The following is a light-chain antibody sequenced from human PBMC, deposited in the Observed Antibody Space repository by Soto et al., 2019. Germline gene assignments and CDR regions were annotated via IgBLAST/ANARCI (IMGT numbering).Light chain of an antibody. CDR3: AAWDDSLRAVV. J-gene: IGLJ3*02. V-gene: IGLV1-47*01. CDR1: ISNLGSNF. CDR2: RNN. Sequence: QSVLTQPPSASGTPGQRVTISCSGSISNLGSNFIFWYQQLPGAAPKLLISRNNERPSGVPDRFSGSKSGTSASLAIDGLRSEDEADYHCAAWDDSLRAVVFGGGTKLTVL.